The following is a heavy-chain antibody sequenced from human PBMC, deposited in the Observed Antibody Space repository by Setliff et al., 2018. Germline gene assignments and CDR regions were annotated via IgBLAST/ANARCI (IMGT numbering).Heavy chain of an antibody. CDR3: VRHHVPTNYVDYGGSVDV. J-gene: IGHJ6*04. CDR2: IFSNDEK. CDR1: GFSLSNGRMG. V-gene: IGHV2-26*01. D-gene: IGHD4-17*01. Sequence: SGPTLVNPTETLTLTCIVSGFSLSNGRMGVSWIRQPPGKALEWLAHIFSNDEKSYNTSLKTRLTISKDTSKSQVVLTLTNMDPVDTAVYYCVRHHVPTNYVDYGGSVDVWGEGTMVTVSS.